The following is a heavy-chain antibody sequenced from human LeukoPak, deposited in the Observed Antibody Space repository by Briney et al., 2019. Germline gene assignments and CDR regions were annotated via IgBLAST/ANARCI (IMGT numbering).Heavy chain of an antibody. CDR3: ARSAISYTVTKVNGWFDP. D-gene: IGHD4-11*01. CDR2: IYTSGST. CDR1: GGSISSGSYY. Sequence: SQTLSLTCTVSGGSISSGSYYWSWIRQPAGKGLEWIGRIYTSGSTNYHPSLKSRVTISVDTSKNQFSLKLSSVTAADTAVYYCARSAISYTVTKVNGWFDPWGQGTLVTVSS. J-gene: IGHJ5*02. V-gene: IGHV4-61*02.